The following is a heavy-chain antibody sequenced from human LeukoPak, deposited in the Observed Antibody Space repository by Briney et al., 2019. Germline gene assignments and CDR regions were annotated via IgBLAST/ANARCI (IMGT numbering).Heavy chain of an antibody. Sequence: GGSLRLSCAASGFTFSSYWMHWVRQAPGKGLVWVSRIKSDGSSTYYADSVKGRFTISRDNAKNTLYLQMNSPRAEDTAVYYCARDFLTGYFDYWGQGTLVTVSS. CDR3: ARDFLTGYFDY. J-gene: IGHJ4*02. CDR1: GFTFSSYW. V-gene: IGHV3-74*01. D-gene: IGHD3-9*01. CDR2: IKSDGSST.